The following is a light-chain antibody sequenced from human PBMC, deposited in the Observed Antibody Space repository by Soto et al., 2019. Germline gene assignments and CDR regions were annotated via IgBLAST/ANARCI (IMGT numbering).Light chain of an antibody. CDR2: TND. V-gene: IGLV1-44*01. J-gene: IGLJ3*02. CDR3: SAWDGSLNGWV. Sequence: QSVLTQAHSASGTPGQRVTLSCSGSSSSFGGNTVRWYQQRPGTAPKILIYTNDQRRAGVNDRFSGTKSGTSASLAIGGLQSEDDAAYYCSAWDGSLNGWVFGGGTKLTV. CDR1: SSSFGGNT.